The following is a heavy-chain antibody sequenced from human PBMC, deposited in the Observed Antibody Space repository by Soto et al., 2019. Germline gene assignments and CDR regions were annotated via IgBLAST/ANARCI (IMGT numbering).Heavy chain of an antibody. Sequence: AGVKVSCKASGYTFTSYGISWVLQAPGQGLDWMGWISAYNVNTNYAQKLQGRVTMTTDTSTSTAYIELRSLRSDDTAVYYCERDLNYGDYHFDSWGQGTLVTVSS. V-gene: IGHV1-18*04. D-gene: IGHD4-17*01. CDR2: ISAYNVNT. CDR3: ERDLNYGDYHFDS. CDR1: GYTFTSYG. J-gene: IGHJ4*02.